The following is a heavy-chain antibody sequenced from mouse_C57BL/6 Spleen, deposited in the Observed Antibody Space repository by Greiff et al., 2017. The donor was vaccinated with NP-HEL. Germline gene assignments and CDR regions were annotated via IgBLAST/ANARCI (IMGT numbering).Heavy chain of an antibody. CDR1: GYTFTSYG. CDR3: ARKTYDGYFYVMDY. D-gene: IGHD2-3*01. CDR2: IYPRSGNT. V-gene: IGHV1-81*01. Sequence: QVQLQQSGAELARPGASVKLSCKASGYTFTSYGISWVKQRTGQGLEWIGEIYPRSGNTYYNEKFKGKATLTADKSSSTAYMELRSLTSEDSAVYFCARKTYDGYFYVMDYWGQGTSVTVSS. J-gene: IGHJ4*01.